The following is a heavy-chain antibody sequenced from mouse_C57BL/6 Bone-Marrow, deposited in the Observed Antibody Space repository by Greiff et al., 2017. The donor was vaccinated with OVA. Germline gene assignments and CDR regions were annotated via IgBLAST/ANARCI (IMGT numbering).Heavy chain of an antibody. Sequence: EVKLMESGPVLVKPGASVKMSCKASGYTFTDYYMNWVKQSHGKSLEWIGVINPYNGGTSYNQKFKGKATLTVDKSSSTAYMELNSLTSEDSAVYYCARSDYFYYAMDYWGQGTSVTVSS. CDR1: GYTFTDYY. J-gene: IGHJ4*01. CDR3: ARSDYFYYAMDY. CDR2: INPYNGGT. V-gene: IGHV1-19*01. D-gene: IGHD1-1*02.